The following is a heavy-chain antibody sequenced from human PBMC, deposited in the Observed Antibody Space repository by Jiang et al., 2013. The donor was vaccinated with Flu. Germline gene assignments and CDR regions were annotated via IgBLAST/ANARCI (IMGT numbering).Heavy chain of an antibody. V-gene: IGHV2-70*11. Sequence: KPTQTLTLTCTFSGFSLSTSGMCVSWIRQPPGKALEWLARIDWDDDKYYSTSLKTRLTISKDTSKNQVVLTMTNMDPVDTATYYCARIGNGAAAGTLDYWGQGTLVTVSS. CDR1: GFSLSTSGMC. CDR3: ARIGNGAAAGTLDY. D-gene: IGHD6-13*01. J-gene: IGHJ4*02. CDR2: IDWDDDK.